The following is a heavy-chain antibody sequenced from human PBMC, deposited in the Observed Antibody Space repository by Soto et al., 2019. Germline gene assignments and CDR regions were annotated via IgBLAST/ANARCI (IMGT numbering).Heavy chain of an antibody. J-gene: IGHJ1*01. CDR3: AKDSSSSGWYKYFQH. CDR2: ISYDGSNK. D-gene: IGHD6-19*01. CDR1: GFTFSSYG. Sequence: GGSLRLSCAASGFTFSSYGMHWVRQAPGKGLEWVAVISYDGSNKYYADSVKGRFTISRDNSKNTLYLQMNSLRAEDTAVYSCAKDSSSSGWYKYFQHWGQGTLVTVSS. V-gene: IGHV3-30*18.